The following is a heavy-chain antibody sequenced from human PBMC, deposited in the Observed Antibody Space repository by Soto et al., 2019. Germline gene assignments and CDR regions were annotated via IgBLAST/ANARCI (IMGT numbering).Heavy chain of an antibody. CDR3: ARDPGYSYGPPDY. CDR1: GFTFSSYA. V-gene: IGHV3-30-3*01. J-gene: IGHJ4*02. Sequence: GGSLRLSCAASGFTFSSYAMHWVRQAPGKGLEWVAVISYDGSNKYYADSVKGRFTISRDNSKNTLYLQMNSLRAEDTAVYYCARDPGYSYGPPDYWGQGTLVTVSS. D-gene: IGHD5-18*01. CDR2: ISYDGSNK.